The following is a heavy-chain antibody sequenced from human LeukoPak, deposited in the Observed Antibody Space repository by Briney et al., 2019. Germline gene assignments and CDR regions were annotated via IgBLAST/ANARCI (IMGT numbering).Heavy chain of an antibody. Sequence: SETLSLTCTISGGSVSDYYWSWIRQSPGKGLEWIGYIYHTGSTSYSPSLKSRVTISADTSQNQFSLKLSSVTAADTAVYYCAGRKPGNDYWGQGTLVTVSS. V-gene: IGHV4-59*02. J-gene: IGHJ4*02. CDR1: GGSVSDYY. CDR3: AGRKPGNDY. D-gene: IGHD7-27*01. CDR2: IYHTGST.